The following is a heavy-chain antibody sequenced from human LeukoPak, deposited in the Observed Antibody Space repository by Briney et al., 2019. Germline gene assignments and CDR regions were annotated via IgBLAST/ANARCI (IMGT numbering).Heavy chain of an antibody. CDR2: IDPRGAST. V-gene: IGHV1-46*04. CDR3: ARDGSLSFDY. CDR1: GYSFCSKS. Sequence: ASVRVSCTASGYSFCSKSMHCVRQAPGQGLEWMAIIDPRGASTAIARELQDRVTVTVDTSTRTVYMELSSLTSEDTAVYYCARDGSLSFDYWVQGTLVTVSS. D-gene: IGHD6-6*01. J-gene: IGHJ4*02.